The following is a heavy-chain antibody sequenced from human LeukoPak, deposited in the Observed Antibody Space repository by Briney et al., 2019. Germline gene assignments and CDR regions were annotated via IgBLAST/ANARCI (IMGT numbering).Heavy chain of an antibody. CDR1: RFTLSNYW. D-gene: IGHD6-19*01. Sequence: GGSLRLSCAASRFTLSNYWMSWVRQAPGKGLEWVANIKQDGSETYYVDSVKGRFPSSRDNAKNSLSLQMNSLRAEDTAVYYCARQRGRGCLDYWGQGTLVTVSS. CDR3: ARQRGRGCLDY. CDR2: IKQDGSET. J-gene: IGHJ4*02. V-gene: IGHV3-7*01.